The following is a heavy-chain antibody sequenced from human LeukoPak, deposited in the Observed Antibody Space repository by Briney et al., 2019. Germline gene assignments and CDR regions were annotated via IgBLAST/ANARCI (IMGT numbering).Heavy chain of an antibody. V-gene: IGHV4-39*01. CDR1: GGSISSSSYY. Sequence: SETLSLTCTVSGGSISSSSYYWGWIRQPPGKGLEWIGSIYYSGSTYYNPSLKSRVTISVDTSKNQFSLKLSSVTAADTAVYYCARSVEGYCSGGSCYSYYYYMDVWGKGTTVTVSS. D-gene: IGHD2-15*01. J-gene: IGHJ6*03. CDR3: ARSVEGYCSGGSCYSYYYYMDV. CDR2: IYYSGST.